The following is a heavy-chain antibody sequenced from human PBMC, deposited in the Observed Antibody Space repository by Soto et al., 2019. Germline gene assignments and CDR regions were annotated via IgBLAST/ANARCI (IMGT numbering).Heavy chain of an antibody. CDR1: GYTFTSYY. CDR3: ARELGAHDYGDLSAPTENAFDI. V-gene: IGHV1-46*01. J-gene: IGHJ3*02. CDR2: INPSGGST. D-gene: IGHD4-17*01. Sequence: QVQLVQSGAEVKKPGASVKVSCKASGYTFTSYYMHWVRQAPGQGLEWMGIINPSGGSTSYAQKFQGRVTMTRDTSTSTVYMELSSLRSEDTAVYYCARELGAHDYGDLSAPTENAFDIWGQGTMVTVSS.